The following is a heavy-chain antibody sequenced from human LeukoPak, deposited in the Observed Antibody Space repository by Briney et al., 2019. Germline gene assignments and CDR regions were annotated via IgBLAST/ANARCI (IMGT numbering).Heavy chain of an antibody. J-gene: IGHJ4*02. V-gene: IGHV3-23*01. CDR1: GFTFTSYA. CDR2: ISGSGGRT. Sequence: GGSLRLSCAASGFTFTSYAMSWVRQAPGKGLEWVSGISGSGGRTFYADSVKGRFTISRDNSKNTLYLQMNSLRAEDTAVYYCAKESCSSTSCYAGTLDYWGQGTLVTVSS. D-gene: IGHD2-2*01. CDR3: AKESCSSTSCYAGTLDY.